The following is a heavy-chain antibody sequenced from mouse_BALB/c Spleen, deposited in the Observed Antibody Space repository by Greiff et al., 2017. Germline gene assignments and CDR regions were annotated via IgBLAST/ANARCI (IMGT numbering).Heavy chain of an antibody. CDR3: ARDDTTAPFDY. D-gene: IGHD1-2*01. J-gene: IGHJ2*01. CDR2: ISDGGSYT. V-gene: IGHV5-4*02. Sequence: VQLKESGGGLVKPGGSLKLSCAASGFTFSDYYMYWVRQTPEKRLEWVATISDGGSYTYYPDSVKGRFTISRDNAKNNLYLQMSSLKSEDTAMYYCARDDTTAPFDYWGQGTTLTVSS. CDR1: GFTFSDYY.